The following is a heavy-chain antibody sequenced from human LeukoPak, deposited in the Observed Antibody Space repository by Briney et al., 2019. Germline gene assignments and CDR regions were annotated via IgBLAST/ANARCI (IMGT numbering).Heavy chain of an antibody. CDR3: AKSRLTVTTPFDY. Sequence: PGGSLRLSCAASGFTFDDYAMHWVRQAPGKGLEWVSGISWNSGSIGYADSVKGRFTISRDNAKNSLYLQMNSLRAEDTALYYCAKSRLTVTTPFDYWGQGTLVTVSS. D-gene: IGHD4-17*01. V-gene: IGHV3-9*01. CDR1: GFTFDDYA. CDR2: ISWNSGSI. J-gene: IGHJ4*02.